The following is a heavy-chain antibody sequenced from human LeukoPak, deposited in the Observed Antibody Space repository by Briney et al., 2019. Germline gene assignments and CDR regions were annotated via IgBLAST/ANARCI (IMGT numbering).Heavy chain of an antibody. D-gene: IGHD1-26*01. CDR1: GFTFSSYA. CDR3: AKAPLSGSYFPYYFDY. CDR2: ISGSGGST. V-gene: IGHV3-23*01. J-gene: IGHJ4*02. Sequence: PGGSLRLSCAASGFTFSSYAMSWVRQAPGKGLEWVSAISGSGGSTYYADSVKGRFTISRDNSKNTLYLQMNGLRAEDTAVYYCAKAPLSGSYFPYYFDYWGQGTLVTVSS.